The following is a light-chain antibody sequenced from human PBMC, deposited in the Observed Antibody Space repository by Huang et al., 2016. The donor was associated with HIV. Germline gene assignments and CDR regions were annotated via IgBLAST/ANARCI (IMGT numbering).Light chain of an antibody. CDR1: QSVNSNY. V-gene: IGKV3-20*01. CDR2: GAS. CDR3: QQYGRSPYT. J-gene: IGKJ2*01. Sequence: EVVLTQSPGTLSVSPGDRATLSCRASQSVNSNYLAWYQQKPGQAPRLLISGASSRATGVSDRFSGSGSGTDFTLTISRLEPGDFAVYYCQQYGRSPYTFGQGTKLEI.